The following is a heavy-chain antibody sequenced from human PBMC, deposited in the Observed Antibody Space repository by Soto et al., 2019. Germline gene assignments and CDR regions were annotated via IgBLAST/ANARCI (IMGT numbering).Heavy chain of an antibody. Sequence: LGESLKISCTSSGFSFTRYWIAWVRQLPGKGLEWVGIIYPGDFETTSSPSFQGQVTISADTSINTAYLQWSGLQASDTATYSCARRLGFGYRNTWAEMVDWGQGTLVTVSS. V-gene: IGHV5-51*01. J-gene: IGHJ4*03. CDR2: IYPGDFET. CDR3: ARRLGFGYRNTWAEMVD. CDR1: GFSFTRYW. D-gene: IGHD2-8*01.